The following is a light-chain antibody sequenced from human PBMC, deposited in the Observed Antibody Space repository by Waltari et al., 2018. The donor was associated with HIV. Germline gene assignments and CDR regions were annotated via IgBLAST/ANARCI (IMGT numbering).Light chain of an antibody. Sequence: DIQMTQSPSSLSASVGDRVTITCQASQDISNYLNWYQQKPGKSPKLLIYDASNLETGDPSRFSGSGSGTDFTFTISSLQPEDIATYYCQQDDNLPITFGQGTRLETK. CDR3: QQDDNLPIT. CDR2: DAS. V-gene: IGKV1-33*01. CDR1: QDISNY. J-gene: IGKJ5*01.